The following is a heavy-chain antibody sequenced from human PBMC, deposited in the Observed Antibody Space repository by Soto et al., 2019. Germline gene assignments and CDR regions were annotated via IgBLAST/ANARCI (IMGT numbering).Heavy chain of an antibody. CDR3: AREADPLFCSGGSGGSCYGGWLDP. J-gene: IGHJ5*02. D-gene: IGHD2-15*01. CDR2: IYDSGST. Sequence: TLSLTCTVSGGSITNYYRSWIRQPPGKGLEWIGDIYDSGSTNYNPSLKSRVTISTDASKNQFSLRLTSVTAADTAVYYCAREADPLFCSGGSGGSCYGGWLDPWGQGSLVTVS. CDR1: GGSITNYY. V-gene: IGHV4-59*01.